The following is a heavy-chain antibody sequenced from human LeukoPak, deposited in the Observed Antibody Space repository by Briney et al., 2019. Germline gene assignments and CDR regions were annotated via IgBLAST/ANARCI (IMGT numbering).Heavy chain of an antibody. Sequence: PGGSLRLSCAASGFTFSSYAMHWVRQAPGKGLEWVAVISYDGSNKYYADSVKGRFTISRDNSKNTLYLQMNSLRAEDTAVYYCARDSIPSESGSYFFEGCDFDYWGQGTLVTVSS. CDR1: GFTFSSYA. D-gene: IGHD1-26*01. CDR3: ARDSIPSESGSYFFEGCDFDY. V-gene: IGHV3-30*01. J-gene: IGHJ4*02. CDR2: ISYDGSNK.